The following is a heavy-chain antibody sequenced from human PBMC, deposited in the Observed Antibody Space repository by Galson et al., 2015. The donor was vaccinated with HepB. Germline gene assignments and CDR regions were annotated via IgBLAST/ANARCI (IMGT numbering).Heavy chain of an antibody. CDR1: NGSFSDYF. Sequence: DTLSLTCGVYNGSFSDYFWSWLRQSPGKGLEFIGEVNSSGDTNYNPSLKSRVTISVDMSRSEFSMRLNSVTAADSAVYYCARVHRGNGSGSFYYYGMDVWGQGTTVTVSS. J-gene: IGHJ6*02. V-gene: IGHV4-34*01. CDR2: VNSSGDT. D-gene: IGHD6-19*01. CDR3: ARVHRGNGSGSFYYYGMDV.